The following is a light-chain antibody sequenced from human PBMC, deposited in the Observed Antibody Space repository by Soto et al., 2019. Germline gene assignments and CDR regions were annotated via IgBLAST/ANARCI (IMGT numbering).Light chain of an antibody. V-gene: IGKV4-1*01. CDR3: QHRFNWPWT. Sequence: DVLMTQSTGSVAVSLGERATINCKSSQSVLYSSNNKNDLPWHQHKPSQTPRLLIYDTSTRATGIPARFSGSGSGTDFTLTIISLEPEDCAGDYCQHRFNWPWTFGQGTKV. J-gene: IGKJ1*01. CDR2: DTS. CDR1: QSVLYSSNNKND.